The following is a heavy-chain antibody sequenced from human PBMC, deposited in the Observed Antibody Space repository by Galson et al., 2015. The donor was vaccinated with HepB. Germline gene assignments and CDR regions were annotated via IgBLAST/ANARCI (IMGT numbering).Heavy chain of an antibody. D-gene: IGHD5-24*01. CDR3: ARDRAGGEPGDGYTHDAFDI. J-gene: IGHJ3*02. CDR1: GGSISSSSYY. Sequence: ETLSLTCTVSGGSISSSSYYWGWIRQPPGKGLEWIGSIYYSGSTYYNPSLKSRVTISVDTSKNQFSLKLSSVTAADTAVYYCARDRAGGEPGDGYTHDAFDIWGQGTMVTVSS. V-gene: IGHV4-39*07. CDR2: IYYSGST.